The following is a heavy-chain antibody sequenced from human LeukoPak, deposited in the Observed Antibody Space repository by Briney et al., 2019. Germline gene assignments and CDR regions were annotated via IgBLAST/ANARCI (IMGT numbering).Heavy chain of an antibody. CDR3: ARDLNYDFWMMQTYDAFDI. CDR1: GYTFTSYG. J-gene: IGHJ3*02. CDR2: ISAYNGNT. V-gene: IGHV1-18*01. D-gene: IGHD3-3*01. Sequence: GASVKVSCKASGYTFTSYGISWVRQAPGQGLEWMGWISAYNGNTNYAQKLQGRVTMTTDTSTSTAYMELRSLRSDDTAVYYCARDLNYDFWMMQTYDAFDIWGQGTMVTVSS.